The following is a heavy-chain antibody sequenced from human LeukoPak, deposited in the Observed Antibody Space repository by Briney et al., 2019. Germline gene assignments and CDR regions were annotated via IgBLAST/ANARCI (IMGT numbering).Heavy chain of an antibody. CDR2: MNPNSGNT. V-gene: IGHV1-8*03. J-gene: IGHJ3*02. Sequence: GASVKVSCKASGYTFTSYDINWVRQATGQGLEWMGWMNPNSGNTGYAQKFQGRVTITRNTSISTAYMELSSLRSEDTAVYYCARVKSNRRRYYDSSGPMRAAFDIWGQGTMVTVSS. CDR3: ARVKSNRRRYYDSSGPMRAAFDI. CDR1: GYTFTSYD. D-gene: IGHD3-22*01.